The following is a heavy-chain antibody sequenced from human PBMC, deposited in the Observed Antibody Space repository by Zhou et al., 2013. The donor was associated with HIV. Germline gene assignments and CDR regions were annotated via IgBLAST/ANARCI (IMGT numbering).Heavy chain of an antibody. CDR1: GGTFSSYA. V-gene: IGHV1-69*04. CDR2: IIPILGIA. J-gene: IGHJ4*02. CDR3: ARSYCSGGSCPYYFDY. Sequence: QVQLVQSGAEVKKPGSSVKVSCKASGGTFSSYAISWVRQAPGQGLEWMGRIIPILGIANYAQKFQGRVTITADKSTSTAYMELSSLRSEDTAVYYCARSYCSGGSCPYYFDYWGQGTLVTVSS. D-gene: IGHD2-15*01.